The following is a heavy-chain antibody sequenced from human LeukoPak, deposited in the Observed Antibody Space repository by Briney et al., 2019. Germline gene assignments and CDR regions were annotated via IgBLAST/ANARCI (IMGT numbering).Heavy chain of an antibody. Sequence: SQTLSLTCAISGDSVSSNSAAWNWIRQSPSGGLEWLGRTYYRSKWYNDYAVSVKSRITINPDTSKNQFSLQLNSVTPEDTAVYYCARDDSGVVGYYYYGMDVWGQGTTVTVSS. CDR1: GDSVSSNSAA. CDR2: TYYRSKWYN. J-gene: IGHJ6*02. V-gene: IGHV6-1*01. D-gene: IGHD2-15*01. CDR3: ARDDSGVVGYYYYGMDV.